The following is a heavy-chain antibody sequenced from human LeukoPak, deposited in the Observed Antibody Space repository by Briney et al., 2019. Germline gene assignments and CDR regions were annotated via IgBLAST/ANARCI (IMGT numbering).Heavy chain of an antibody. D-gene: IGHD1-26*01. CDR1: GFTFSSYG. V-gene: IGHV3-30*02. CDR3: AKDRGTYSVIDH. Sequence: TGGSLRLSCAASGFTFSSYGMHWVRQAPGKGLEWVTFIRYDGTNKYYGDSGKGRFTISRDNSKDTVYLQMNSLRAEDTAVYYCAKDRGTYSVIDHWGQGTLVTGSS. J-gene: IGHJ4*02. CDR2: IRYDGTNK.